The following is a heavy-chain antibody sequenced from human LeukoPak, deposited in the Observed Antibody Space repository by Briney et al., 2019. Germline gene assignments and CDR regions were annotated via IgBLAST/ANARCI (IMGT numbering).Heavy chain of an antibody. CDR3: ARMIAVAAKYWFDP. Sequence: GGSLRLSCAASGFTFSSYSMNWVRQAPGKGLEWVSSISSSSSYIYYADSVKGRFTISRDNAKNSLYLQMNSLRAEDTAVYYCARMIAVAAKYWFDPWGQGTLVTVSS. D-gene: IGHD6-19*01. CDR2: ISSSSSYI. CDR1: GFTFSSYS. V-gene: IGHV3-21*01. J-gene: IGHJ5*02.